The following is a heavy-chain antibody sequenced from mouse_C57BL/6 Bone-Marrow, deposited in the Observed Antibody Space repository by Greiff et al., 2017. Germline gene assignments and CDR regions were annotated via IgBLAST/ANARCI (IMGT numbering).Heavy chain of an antibody. J-gene: IGHJ2*01. CDR1: GFTFSSYG. CDR2: ISSGGSYT. V-gene: IGHV5-6*01. D-gene: IGHD1-1*01. Sequence: EVKVVESGGDLVKPGGSLKLSCAASGFTFSSYGMSWVRQTPDKRLEWVATISSGGSYTYYPDSVKGRFTISRDNAKNTLYLQMSSLKSEDTAMYYCARHYYGSSYGFDYWGQGTTLTVSS. CDR3: ARHYYGSSYGFDY.